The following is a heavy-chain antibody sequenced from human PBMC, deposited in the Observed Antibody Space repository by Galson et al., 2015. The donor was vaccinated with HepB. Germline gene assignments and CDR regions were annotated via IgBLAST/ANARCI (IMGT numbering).Heavy chain of an antibody. V-gene: IGHV4-61*01. D-gene: IGHD2-2*03. J-gene: IGHJ4*02. CDR2: RYYSGST. CDR1: GGSVSSGTYF. CDR3: ARGVGYCITTSCYNFDS. Sequence: ETLSLTCTVSGGSVSSGTYFWSWIRQPPGKGLEWIGYRYYSGSTNYNPSLKSRVTISLDTSSNQLSLRLNSVTAADTAAYYCARGVGYCITTSCYNFDSWGQGTLVTVSS.